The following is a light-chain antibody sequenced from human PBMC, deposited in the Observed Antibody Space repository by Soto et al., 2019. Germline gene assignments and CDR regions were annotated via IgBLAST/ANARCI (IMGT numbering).Light chain of an antibody. CDR2: AAS. CDR3: QQIYSFPIT. CDR1: QSISSY. Sequence: DIQMTQSPSSLSASLGDRVTITCRASQSISSYLNWYQQKVGKAPKVLIYAASRLQSGVPSRFSGSGSGTEFALTISSLQPEDFATYYCQQIYSFPITFGQGTRLEIK. J-gene: IGKJ5*01. V-gene: IGKV1-39*01.